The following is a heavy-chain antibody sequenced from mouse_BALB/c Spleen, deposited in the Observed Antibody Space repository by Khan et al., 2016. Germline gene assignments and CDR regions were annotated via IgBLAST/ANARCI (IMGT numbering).Heavy chain of an antibody. CDR2: INPGSGGT. Sequence: QVQLQQSGAELVRPGTSVKVSCKASGYAFTNYLIEWVKQRPGQGLEWIGVINPGSGGTNYNEKFKGKATLTADKSSSTAYMQRSSLTSDDSAVYCCARYDGNYYAMDYWGQGTSVTVSS. V-gene: IGHV1-54*01. D-gene: IGHD2-3*01. CDR3: ARYDGNYYAMDY. J-gene: IGHJ4*01. CDR1: GYAFTNYL.